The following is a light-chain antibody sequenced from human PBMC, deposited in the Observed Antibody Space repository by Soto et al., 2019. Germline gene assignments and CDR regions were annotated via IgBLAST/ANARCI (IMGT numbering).Light chain of an antibody. Sequence: DIVMTQSPLSLSVTPGEPASISCRSSQSLLFSNGVNYLDWYLQKPGQSPQLLIFLGSNRASGVPDRVSGSGSATDFTLKISRVEAEDVGIYYCMQALQTPLTFGGGTKVEIK. J-gene: IGKJ4*01. CDR3: MQALQTPLT. V-gene: IGKV2-28*01. CDR2: LGS. CDR1: QSLLFSNGVNY.